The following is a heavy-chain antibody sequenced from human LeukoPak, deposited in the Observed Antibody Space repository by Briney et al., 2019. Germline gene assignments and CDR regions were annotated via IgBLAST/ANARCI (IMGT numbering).Heavy chain of an antibody. CDR1: GYTFTGYY. D-gene: IGHD6-19*01. V-gene: IGHV1-2*02. Sequence: ASVKVPCKASGYTFTGYYIHWVRQAPGQGLEWMGWINPNSGVTHYPQKFQGRVTMTRDTSIRTAYMEVSSLRSDDTAVYYCARGQQWLEAFDYWGLGTLVTVSS. CDR3: ARGQQWLEAFDY. CDR2: INPNSGVT. J-gene: IGHJ4*02.